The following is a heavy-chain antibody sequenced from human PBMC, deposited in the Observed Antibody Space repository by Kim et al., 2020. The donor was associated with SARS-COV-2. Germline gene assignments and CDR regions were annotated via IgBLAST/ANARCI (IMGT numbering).Heavy chain of an antibody. D-gene: IGHD2-15*01. J-gene: IGHJ6*02. Sequence: KFQGRVTMTRNTSISTSYMELSSLRSEDTAVYYCAREDLLVSGYYYGMDVWGQGTTVTVSS. V-gene: IGHV1-8*01. CDR3: AREDLLVSGYYYGMDV.